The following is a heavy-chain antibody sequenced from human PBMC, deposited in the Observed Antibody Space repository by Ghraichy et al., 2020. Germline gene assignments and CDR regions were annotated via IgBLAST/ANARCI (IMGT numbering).Heavy chain of an antibody. J-gene: IGHJ3*02. CDR1: GFTFSSYS. D-gene: IGHD3-22*01. Sequence: GGSLRLSCAASGFTFSSYSMNWVRQAPGKGLEWVSSISSSSSYIYYADSVKGRFTISRDNAKNSLYLQMNSLRAEDTAVYYCARDMIVVVIGADAFDIWGQGTMVTVSS. V-gene: IGHV3-21*01. CDR3: ARDMIVVVIGADAFDI. CDR2: ISSSSSYI.